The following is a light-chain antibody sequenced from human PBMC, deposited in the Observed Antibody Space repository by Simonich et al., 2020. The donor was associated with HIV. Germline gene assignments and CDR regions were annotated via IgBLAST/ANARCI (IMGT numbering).Light chain of an antibody. CDR3: QQYNNWPPYT. V-gene: IGKV3D-20*01. J-gene: IGKJ2*01. Sequence: EIVLTQSPGTLSLSPGERATLSCRASQSVSSSYLAWYQQKPGLAPRLLIYDASNRATGIPARFSGSGSGTDFTLTISSLEPEDFAVYYCQQYNNWPPYTFGQGTKLEIK. CDR2: DAS. CDR1: QSVSSSY.